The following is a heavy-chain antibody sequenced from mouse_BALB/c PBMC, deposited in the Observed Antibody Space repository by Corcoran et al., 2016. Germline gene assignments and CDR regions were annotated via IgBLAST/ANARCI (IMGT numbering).Heavy chain of an antibody. CDR2: INTYTGEP. CDR3: AREPYAMDY. Sequence: QIQLVQSGPELKKPGETVKISCKASGYTFTNYGMNWVKQAPGKGLKWMGRINTYTGEPTYADDFKGRFAFSLETSASTAYLQINNLKNEDIATYFCAREPYAMDYWGQGTSVTVSS. V-gene: IGHV9-1*02. CDR1: GYTFTNYG. J-gene: IGHJ4*01.